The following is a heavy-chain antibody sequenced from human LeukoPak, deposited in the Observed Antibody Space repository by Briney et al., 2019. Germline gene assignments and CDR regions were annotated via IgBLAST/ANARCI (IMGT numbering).Heavy chain of an antibody. Sequence: GGSLRLSCAASGFTFSSYSMNWVRQAPGKGLEWVSYISSSSSYIYYADSVKGRFTISRDNANNSLYLQMNSLRAEDTAVYYCARAIGSSGYDYGYWGQGTLVTVSS. CDR1: GFTFSSYS. V-gene: IGHV3-21*01. J-gene: IGHJ4*02. CDR2: ISSSSSYI. D-gene: IGHD5-12*01. CDR3: ARAIGSSGYDYGY.